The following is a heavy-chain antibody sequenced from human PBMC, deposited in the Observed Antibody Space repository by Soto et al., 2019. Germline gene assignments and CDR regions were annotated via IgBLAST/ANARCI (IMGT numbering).Heavy chain of an antibody. D-gene: IGHD5-18*01. V-gene: IGHV4-59*08. Sequence: PSETLSLTCTVSGASITTYYWGWIRQPPGKGLEWIGDVYHSGSTNYNPSLKSRVTISVDTSKNQFSLSLSSVTAADTAVYYCARRYGSCFDYWGQGTLVTVSS. CDR2: VYHSGST. J-gene: IGHJ4*02. CDR3: ARRYGSCFDY. CDR1: GASITTYY.